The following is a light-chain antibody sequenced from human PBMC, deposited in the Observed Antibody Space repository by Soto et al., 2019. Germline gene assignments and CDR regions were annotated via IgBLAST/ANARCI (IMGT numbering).Light chain of an antibody. CDR3: QQYNSYPWT. V-gene: IGKV1-5*01. Sequence: DIQMTQAPSTLSAFVGDRVTITCRASQTISSWLAWYQQKPGKAPKLLIYDASSLESGVPSRFSGSGYGTEFTLTISSLQPDDFATYYCQQYNSYPWTFGQGTKVDIK. CDR2: DAS. J-gene: IGKJ1*01. CDR1: QTISSW.